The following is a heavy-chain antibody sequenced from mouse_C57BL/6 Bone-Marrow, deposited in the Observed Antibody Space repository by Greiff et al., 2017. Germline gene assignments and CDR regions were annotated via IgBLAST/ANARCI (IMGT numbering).Heavy chain of an antibody. CDR2: IDPENGDT. J-gene: IGHJ3*01. CDR1: GFNIKDDY. CDR3: TTGAWFAY. Sequence: VQLKESGAELVRPGASVKLSCTASGFNIKDDYMHWVKQRPEQGLEWIGWIDPENGDTEYASKFQGKATITADTSSNTAYLPLSSLTSEDTAVYYCTTGAWFAYWGQGTLVTVSA. V-gene: IGHV14-4*01.